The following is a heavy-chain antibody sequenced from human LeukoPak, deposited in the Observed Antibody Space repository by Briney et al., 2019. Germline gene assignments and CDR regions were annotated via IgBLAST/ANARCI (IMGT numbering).Heavy chain of an antibody. D-gene: IGHD2-2*01. V-gene: IGHV3-23*01. CDR2: ISASGIT. CDR1: KFTFSSYT. Sequence: GSLRLSCASSKFTFSSYTMAWVRQAPGKGLEWVSLISASGITYNADSVKGRFTIPTDSSRTTLFLQMNSLRAEDTARYYCARYCGSSSCSTFSSYFGMDVWGLGTTVTVSS. CDR3: ARYCGSSSCSTFSSYFGMDV. J-gene: IGHJ6*02.